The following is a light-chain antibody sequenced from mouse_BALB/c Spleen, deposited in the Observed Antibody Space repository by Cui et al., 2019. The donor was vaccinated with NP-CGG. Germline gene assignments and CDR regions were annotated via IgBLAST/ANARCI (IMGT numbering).Light chain of an antibody. CDR1: TGAVTTSNY. Sequence: QAFVTPESALTTSPSETVTLTCRSSTGAVTTSNYANWVQEKPNHLFTGLIGGTNNRAPGVPARFSGSLIGDKAALTITGAQTEDEAIYFCALWYSNHWVFGGGTKLTVL. CDR3: ALWYSNHWV. V-gene: IGLV1*01. CDR2: GTN. J-gene: IGLJ1*01.